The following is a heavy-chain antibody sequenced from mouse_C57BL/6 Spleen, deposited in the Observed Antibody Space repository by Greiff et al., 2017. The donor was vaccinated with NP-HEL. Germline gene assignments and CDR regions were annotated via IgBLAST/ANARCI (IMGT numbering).Heavy chain of an antibody. V-gene: IGHV1-82*01. J-gene: IGHJ3*01. D-gene: IGHD2-4*01. Sequence: QVQLQQSGPELVKPGASVKISCKASGYAFSSSWMNWVKQRPGKGLEWIGRIYPGDGDTNYNGKFKGKATLTADKSSSTAYMQLSRLTSEDSAVYICARGYDYDGFAYWGQGTLVTVSA. CDR3: ARGYDYDGFAY. CDR2: IYPGDGDT. CDR1: GYAFSSSW.